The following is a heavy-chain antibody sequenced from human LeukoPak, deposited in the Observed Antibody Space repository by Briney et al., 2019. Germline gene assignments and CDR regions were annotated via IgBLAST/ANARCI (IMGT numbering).Heavy chain of an antibody. CDR3: ARGNHYYDSSPIDY. V-gene: IGHV4-39*07. CDR2: MHHTGTT. CDR1: GGSISSSSYY. J-gene: IGHJ4*02. D-gene: IGHD3-22*01. Sequence: SETLSLTCTVSGGSISSSSYYWGWIRQPPGKGLECIGSMHHTGTTYYNPSLKSRVTISVDTSKNQFSLKLSSVTAADTAVYYCARGNHYYDSSPIDYWGQGTLVTVSS.